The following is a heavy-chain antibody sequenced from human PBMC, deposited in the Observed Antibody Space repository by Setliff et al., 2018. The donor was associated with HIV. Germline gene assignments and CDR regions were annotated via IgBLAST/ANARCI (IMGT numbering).Heavy chain of an antibody. CDR3: TKDRSVWLGPRVYYFDH. D-gene: IGHD6-19*01. CDR1: GFRFSDYT. Sequence: GGSLRLSCAPSGFRFSDYTMTWVRQAPGKGLECVSGISGSGDTIYYADAVKGRFTISRDNSRNILSLQMSSLRAEDTAVYYCTKDRSVWLGPRVYYFDHWGQGTLVTVSS. V-gene: IGHV3-23*01. J-gene: IGHJ4*02. CDR2: ISGSGDTI.